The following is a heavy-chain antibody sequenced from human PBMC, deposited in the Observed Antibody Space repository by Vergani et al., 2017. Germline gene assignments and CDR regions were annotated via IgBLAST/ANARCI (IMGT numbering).Heavy chain of an antibody. CDR2: ITGNNGNT. V-gene: IGHV1-18*04. CDR1: GYTFITYG. CDR3: ARDFHGSGDC. J-gene: IGHJ4*02. D-gene: IGHD3-10*01. Sequence: QVQLVQSGAEVKKPGASVKVSCKASGYTFITYGICWLRQSPGLGLEWMGWITGNNGNTNYAQKFQGRITMTTDTSTSTVYMELTKLRSADTSVYYCARDFHGSGDCWGQGTLVTVSS.